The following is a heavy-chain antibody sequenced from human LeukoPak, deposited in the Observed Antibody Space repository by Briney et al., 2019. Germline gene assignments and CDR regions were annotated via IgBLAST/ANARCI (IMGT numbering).Heavy chain of an antibody. CDR1: GGSFSGYY. V-gene: IGHV4-34*01. Sequence: SETLSLTCAVYGGSFSGYYLSWIRQPPCKGLEWIGEINHSGSTNYNPSLKSRVTISVDTSKNQFSLKLSSVTAADTAVYYCARESGGSRGYSYGFDYWGQGTLVTVSS. D-gene: IGHD5-18*01. CDR2: INHSGST. CDR3: ARESGGSRGYSYGFDY. J-gene: IGHJ4*02.